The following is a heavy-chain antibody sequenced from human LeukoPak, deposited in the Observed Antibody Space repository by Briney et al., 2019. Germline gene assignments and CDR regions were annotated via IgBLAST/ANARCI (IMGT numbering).Heavy chain of an antibody. D-gene: IGHD5-24*01. CDR1: GGSMSGYY. V-gene: IGHV4-4*09. J-gene: IGHJ4*02. CDR3: ARRSRDGYFLDS. Sequence: SETLSLTCIVSGGSMSGYYWSWIRQPPGKGLEWIGHTFSSGATTYNPSLKSRVTISVDTSRSQLSLNLSSVTAADTAVYYCARRSRDGYFLDSWGQGTLVTVSS. CDR2: TFSSGAT.